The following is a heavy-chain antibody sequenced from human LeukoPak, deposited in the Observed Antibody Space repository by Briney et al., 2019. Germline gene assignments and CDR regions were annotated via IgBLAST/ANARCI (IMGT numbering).Heavy chain of an antibody. J-gene: IGHJ5*02. CDR2: IYDSGSA. CDR3: ARGFGDWGLSWFDP. V-gene: IGHV4-39*07. Sequence: PSETLSLTCTVSGGSTSSSTYYWDWIRQPPGKGLEWIGNIYDSGSAKYNPSLKSRVTISVDTSKNQFSLKLTSVTAADTAVYYCARGFGDWGLSWFDPWGQGTLVTVSS. D-gene: IGHD3-10*01. CDR1: GGSTSSSTYY.